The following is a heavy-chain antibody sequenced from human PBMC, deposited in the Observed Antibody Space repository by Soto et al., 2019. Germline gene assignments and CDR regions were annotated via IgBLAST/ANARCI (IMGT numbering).Heavy chain of an antibody. CDR3: ARGVTHSSSWYRAFDI. V-gene: IGHV4-34*01. CDR1: GGSFSGYY. Sequence: PETLSLTCAVYGGSFSGYYWSWIRQPPGKGLEWIGEINHSGSTNYNPSLKSRVTISVDTSKNQFSLKLSSVTAADTAVYYCARGVTHSSSWYRAFDIWGQGTMVTVSS. J-gene: IGHJ3*02. CDR2: INHSGST. D-gene: IGHD6-13*01.